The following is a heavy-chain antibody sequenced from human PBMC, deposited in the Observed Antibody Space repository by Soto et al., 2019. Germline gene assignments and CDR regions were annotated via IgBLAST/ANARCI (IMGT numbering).Heavy chain of an antibody. CDR2: IIPIFGTA. J-gene: IGHJ5*02. Sequence: SVKVSCKASGGTFSSYAISWVRQAPGQGLEWMGGIIPIFGTANYAQKFQGRVTITADKSTSTAYMELSSLRSEDTAVYYSASGGGEWLLRYNWFDPWGQGTLVTVSS. V-gene: IGHV1-69*06. CDR3: ASGGGEWLLRYNWFDP. CDR1: GGTFSSYA. D-gene: IGHD3-3*01.